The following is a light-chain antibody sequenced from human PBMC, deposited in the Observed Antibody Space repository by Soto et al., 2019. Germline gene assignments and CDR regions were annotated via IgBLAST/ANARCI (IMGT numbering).Light chain of an antibody. CDR3: QQYGLPPLS. CDR2: GAS. V-gene: IGKV3-20*01. Sequence: EIVLTQSPGTLSLSPEERATLSCRASQSVYNNYLAWYQQKPGQTPRLLVNGASNRATGIPDRFSGGGSGTDFTLTISSLEPEDFAVYYCQQYGLPPLSFGQGTRVEIK. CDR1: QSVYNNY. J-gene: IGKJ2*01.